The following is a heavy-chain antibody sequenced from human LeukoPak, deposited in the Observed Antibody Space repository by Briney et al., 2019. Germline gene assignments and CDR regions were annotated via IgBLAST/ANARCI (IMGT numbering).Heavy chain of an antibody. J-gene: IGHJ5*02. Sequence: SETLSLTCTVSGGSISSYYWSWIRQPPGKGLEWIGYIYYSGSTNYNPSLKSRVTISVDTSKNQFSLKLSSVTAADTAVYYCARGSESSSWYEDWFDPWGQGTLVTVPP. D-gene: IGHD6-13*01. CDR1: GGSISSYY. V-gene: IGHV4-59*01. CDR3: ARGSESSSWYEDWFDP. CDR2: IYYSGST.